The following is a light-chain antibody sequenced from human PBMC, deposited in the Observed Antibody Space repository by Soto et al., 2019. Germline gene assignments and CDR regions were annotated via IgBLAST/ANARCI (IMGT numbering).Light chain of an antibody. CDR3: QQRSDWPPIT. CDR1: QSISSF. V-gene: IGKV3-11*01. J-gene: IGKJ5*01. Sequence: EIVLTQSPGTLSLSPGERATLSCRASQSISSFLAWYQQKPGQAPRLLIYGASTRATGIPARFSGSGSGTEFTLTISSLQSEDFAVYYCQQRSDWPPITFGQGTRLEIK. CDR2: GAS.